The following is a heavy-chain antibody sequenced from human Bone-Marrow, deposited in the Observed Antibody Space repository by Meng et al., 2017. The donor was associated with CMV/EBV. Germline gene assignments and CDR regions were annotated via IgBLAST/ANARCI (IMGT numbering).Heavy chain of an antibody. V-gene: IGHV3-64*02. CDR1: GFTFSSYA. Sequence: GESLKISWAASGFTFSSYAMHWVRQAPGKGLEYVSAISSNGGSTYYADSVKGRFTISRDNSKNTLYLQMGSLRAEDMAVYYCARALAVAGNYYYYGMDVWGQGTTVTVSS. CDR3: ARALAVAGNYYYYGMDV. D-gene: IGHD6-19*01. J-gene: IGHJ6*02. CDR2: ISSNGGST.